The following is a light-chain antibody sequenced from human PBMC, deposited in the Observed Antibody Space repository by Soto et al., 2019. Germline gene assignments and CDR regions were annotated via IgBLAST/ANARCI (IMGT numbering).Light chain of an antibody. V-gene: IGKV1-39*01. J-gene: IGKJ5*01. CDR2: GAS. Sequence: DVQMTQSPSSLSASVGDRVTITCRASQPISNYLNWYQQKAGEAPKVLIFGASSLQSGVPSKFSGSGYGTDFPLITNNLPPDDLAPYTCKQTNVAPPPSGQGKRL. CDR1: QPISNY. CDR3: KQTNVAPPP.